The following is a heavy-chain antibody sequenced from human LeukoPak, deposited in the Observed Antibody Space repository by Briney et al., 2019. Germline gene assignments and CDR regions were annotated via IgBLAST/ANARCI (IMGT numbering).Heavy chain of an antibody. Sequence: GGSLRLSCAASGXTFSSYGMHWVRQAPGKGLEWVAIISYDGSNKFYADSVKGRFTISRDNPKNTLYLQMNSLRVEDTAVYYCAKDWDLTSYYFDYWGQGTLVTVSS. V-gene: IGHV3-30*18. J-gene: IGHJ4*02. D-gene: IGHD3-9*01. CDR1: GXTFSSYG. CDR3: AKDWDLTSYYFDY. CDR2: ISYDGSNK.